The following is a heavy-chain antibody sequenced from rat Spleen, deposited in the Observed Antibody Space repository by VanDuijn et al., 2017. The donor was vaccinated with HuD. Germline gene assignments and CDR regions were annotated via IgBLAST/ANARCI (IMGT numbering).Heavy chain of an antibody. CDR3: ARRHYGYTDYFDS. Sequence: EVQLVESDGGLVQPGRSLKLSCAASGFTFSNYYMAWVRQAPTKGLEWVATISYGDRSGHSSTYYRDSVKGRFTISRDNAKSTLSLQMDSLRSEDTATYYCARRHYGYTDYFDSWGQGVMVTVSS. CDR2: ISYGDRSGHSST. J-gene: IGHJ2*01. CDR1: GFTFSNYY. V-gene: IGHV5-29*01. D-gene: IGHD1-9*01.